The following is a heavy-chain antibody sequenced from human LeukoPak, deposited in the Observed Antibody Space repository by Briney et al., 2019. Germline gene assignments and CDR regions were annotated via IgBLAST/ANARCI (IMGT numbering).Heavy chain of an antibody. D-gene: IGHD3-22*01. Sequence: GASVKVSCKASGGTFSSYAISWVRQAPGQGLEWMGGIIPIFGTANYAQKLQGRVTLTTDTSTSTAYMELRSLRSDDTAVYYCAREGTYYYDSSGYAGPYYYGMDVWGQGTTVTVSS. CDR2: IIPIFGTA. J-gene: IGHJ6*02. CDR3: AREGTYYYDSSGYAGPYYYGMDV. CDR1: GGTFSSYA. V-gene: IGHV1-69*05.